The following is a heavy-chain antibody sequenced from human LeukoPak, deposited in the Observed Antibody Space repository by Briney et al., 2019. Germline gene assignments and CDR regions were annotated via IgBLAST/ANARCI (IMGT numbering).Heavy chain of an antibody. CDR1: GFTVSSNY. CDR3: ARTYPPDSRDAFDI. V-gene: IGHV3-66*02. D-gene: IGHD3-22*01. J-gene: IGHJ3*02. CDR2: IYSGGST. Sequence: QPGGSLRLSCAASGFTVSSNYMSWVRLAPGKGLEWVSVIYSGGSTYYADSVKGRFTISRDNSKNTLYLQMNSLRAEDTAVYYCARTYPPDSRDAFDIWGQGTMVTVSS.